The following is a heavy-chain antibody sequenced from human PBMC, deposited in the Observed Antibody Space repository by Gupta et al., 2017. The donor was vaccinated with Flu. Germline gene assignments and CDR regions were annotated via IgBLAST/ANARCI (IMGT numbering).Heavy chain of an antibody. D-gene: IGHD2-21*02. CDR2: IYFSGFT. Sequence: ISTYYWSWIRQTPGKGLEWIGYIYFSGFTNYNPSVKSRVTISVDTSKKQFSLNLSSVTAADTAVYYCARGSYCGGDCYPNSFDIWGQGTMVTVSS. CDR1: ISTYY. CDR3: ARGSYCGGDCYPNSFDI. V-gene: IGHV4-59*01. J-gene: IGHJ3*02.